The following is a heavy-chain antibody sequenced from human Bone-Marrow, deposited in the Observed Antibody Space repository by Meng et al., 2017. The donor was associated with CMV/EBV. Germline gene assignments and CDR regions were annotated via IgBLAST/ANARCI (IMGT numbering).Heavy chain of an antibody. Sequence: SETLSLTCTVSGGSISSYHWSWIRQPPGKGLEWIGYIYYSGSTNYNPSLKSRVTISVDTSKNQFSLKLSSVTAADTAVYYCARDRIAARLNWFDPWGQGTLVTVSS. CDR2: IYYSGST. V-gene: IGHV4-59*01. CDR1: GGSISSYH. CDR3: ARDRIAARLNWFDP. D-gene: IGHD6-6*01. J-gene: IGHJ5*02.